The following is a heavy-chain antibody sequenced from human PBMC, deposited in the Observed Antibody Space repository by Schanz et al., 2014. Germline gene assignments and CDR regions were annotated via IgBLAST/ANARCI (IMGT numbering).Heavy chain of an antibody. CDR3: ARDPSFSMVRGVIIDSYYYGMDV. CDR1: GLNFDYYG. Sequence: QVQLVESGGGVVQPGRSLRLSCATSGLNFDYYGMNWVRQAPGKGLEWVANIGYDGSEKYYVDSVKGRFTISRDNSKDTLYLQMNSLRADDTAVYYCARDPSFSMVRGVIIDSYYYGMDVWGQGTTVTVSS. D-gene: IGHD3-10*01. J-gene: IGHJ6*02. CDR2: IGYDGSEK. V-gene: IGHV3-33*01.